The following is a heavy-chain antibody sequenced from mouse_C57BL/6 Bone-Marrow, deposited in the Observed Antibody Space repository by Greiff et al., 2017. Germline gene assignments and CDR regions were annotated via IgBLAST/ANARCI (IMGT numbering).Heavy chain of an antibody. D-gene: IGHD1-1*01. Sequence: EVQGVESGTVLARPGASVKMSCKTSGYTFTSYWMHWVKQRPGQGLEWIGAIYPGHSDTSYNQKFKGKAKLTAVTSASTAYMELSSLTNEDSAVYYGTFYYGSSPFAYWGQGTLVTVSA. J-gene: IGHJ3*01. CDR3: TFYYGSSPFAY. CDR1: GYTFTSYW. CDR2: IYPGHSDT. V-gene: IGHV1-5*01.